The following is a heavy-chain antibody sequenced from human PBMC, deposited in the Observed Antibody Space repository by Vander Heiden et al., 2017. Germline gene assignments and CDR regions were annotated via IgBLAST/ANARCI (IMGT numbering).Heavy chain of an antibody. CDR3: ARDCYGSGRQDWFDP. CDR1: GGPFSSYA. CDR2: IIPIFGTA. J-gene: IGHJ5*02. D-gene: IGHD3-10*01. V-gene: IGHV1-69*01. Sequence: QVQLVQSGAEVKKPGSSVKVSCKASGGPFSSYAISWVRQAPGQGLEWMGGIIPIFGTANYAQKFQGRVTITADESTSTAYMELSSLRSEDTAVYYCARDCYGSGRQDWFDPWGQGTLVTVSS.